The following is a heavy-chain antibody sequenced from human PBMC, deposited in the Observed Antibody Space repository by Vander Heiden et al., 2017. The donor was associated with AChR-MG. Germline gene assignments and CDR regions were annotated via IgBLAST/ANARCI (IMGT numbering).Heavy chain of an antibody. D-gene: IGHD3-3*01. J-gene: IGHJ3*02. CDR2: ISGSGGST. CDR1: GFTFSSYA. V-gene: IGHV3-23*01. CDR3: AKDLRFLEWLLDAFDI. Sequence: EVQLLESGGGLVQPGGSLRLSCAASGFTFSSYAMSWVRQAPGKGLEWVSAISGSGGSTYYADSVKGRFTISRDNSKNTLYLQMNSLRAEDTAVYYCAKDLRFLEWLLDAFDIWGQGTMVTVSS.